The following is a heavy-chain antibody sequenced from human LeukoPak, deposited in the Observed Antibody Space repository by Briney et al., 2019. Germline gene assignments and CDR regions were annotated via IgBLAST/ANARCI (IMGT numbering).Heavy chain of an antibody. J-gene: IGHJ4*02. D-gene: IGHD3-3*01. CDR2: IIPIFGTA. CDR3: ARGSYDFWRTWGPFDY. CDR1: GGTFSSYA. V-gene: IGHV1-69*13. Sequence: ASVKVSCKASGGTFSSYAISWVRQAPGQGLEWMGGIIPIFGTANYALKFQGRVTITADESTSTAYMELSSLRSEDTAVYYCARGSYDFWRTWGPFDYWGQGTLVTVSS.